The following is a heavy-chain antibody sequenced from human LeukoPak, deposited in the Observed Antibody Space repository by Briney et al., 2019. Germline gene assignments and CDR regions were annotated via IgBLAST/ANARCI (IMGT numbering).Heavy chain of an antibody. Sequence: GRSLRLSCAASGFTFDDYAMHWVRQAPGKGLEWVSAIGGSDGSTYYADSVRGRFTISRDNSKNTLYLQMNSLRAEDTAVYYCAKDRGIAVAGSFDYWGQGTLVTVSS. CDR1: GFTFDDYA. CDR2: IGGSDGST. V-gene: IGHV3-23*01. CDR3: AKDRGIAVAGSFDY. D-gene: IGHD6-19*01. J-gene: IGHJ4*02.